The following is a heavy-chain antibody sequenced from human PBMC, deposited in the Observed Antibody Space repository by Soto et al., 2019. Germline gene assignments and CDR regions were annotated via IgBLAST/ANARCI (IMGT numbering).Heavy chain of an antibody. J-gene: IGHJ3*01. CDR2: IYSNDDK. V-gene: IGHV2-5*01. Sequence: SGHTRVNPTQTFTLTGTFSGLSLSTSGVVVGCVRQPPGKALEWLALIYSNDDKRFSTSLKNRLHITKDTSKNQVVLTMTNMDHVDTASYYCPQMRDSGLYCAEVWGQAT. D-gene: IGHD3-16*01. CDR1: GLSLSTSGVV. CDR3: PQMRDSGLYCAEV.